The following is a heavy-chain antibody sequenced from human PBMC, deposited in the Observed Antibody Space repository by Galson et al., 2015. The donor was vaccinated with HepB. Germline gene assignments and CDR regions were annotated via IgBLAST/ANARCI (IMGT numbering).Heavy chain of an antibody. Sequence: SLRLSCAASGFTFSSYAMHWVRQAPGKGLEWVAVISYDGSNKYYADSVKGRFTISRDNSKNTLYLQMNSLRAEDTAAYYCARDGADIVVVVAATIPRSPIDYWGQGTLVTVSS. CDR3: ARDGADIVVVVAATIPRSPIDY. CDR2: ISYDGSNK. D-gene: IGHD2-15*01. J-gene: IGHJ4*02. V-gene: IGHV3-30-3*01. CDR1: GFTFSSYA.